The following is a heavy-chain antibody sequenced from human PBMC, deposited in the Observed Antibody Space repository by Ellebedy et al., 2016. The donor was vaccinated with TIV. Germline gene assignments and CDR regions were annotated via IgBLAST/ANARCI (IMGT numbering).Heavy chain of an antibody. Sequence: GGSLRLSXAASGFTFSSYAMSWVRQAPGKGLEWVSAISGSGGSTYYADSVKGRFTISRDNAKNSLYLQMNSLRAEDTAVYYCARPRPDTNNWNDGGIWDYWGQGTLVTVSS. J-gene: IGHJ4*02. V-gene: IGHV3-23*01. CDR3: ARPRPDTNNWNDGGIWDY. CDR1: GFTFSSYA. D-gene: IGHD1-1*01. CDR2: ISGSGGST.